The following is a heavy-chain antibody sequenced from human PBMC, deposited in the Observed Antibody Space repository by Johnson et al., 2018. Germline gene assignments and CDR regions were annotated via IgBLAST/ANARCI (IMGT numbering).Heavy chain of an antibody. CDR3: ARDSGLVTATTECVQH. D-gene: IGHD2-21*02. J-gene: IGHJ1*01. V-gene: IGHV3-11*04. CDR1: GFTFSDYY. Sequence: QVQLVESGGGVVQPGRSLRLSCAASGFTFSDYYMSWIRQAPGKGLEWVSYISSRGSPIYYADSVKGRFTISRDNAKNSLYLQMNSLRAEDTAVYYCARDSGLVTATTECVQHWGQGTLVTVSS. CDR2: ISSRGSPI.